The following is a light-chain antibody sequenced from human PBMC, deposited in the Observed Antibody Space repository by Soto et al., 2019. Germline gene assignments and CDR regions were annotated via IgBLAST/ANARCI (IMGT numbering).Light chain of an antibody. V-gene: IGLV1-47*01. CDR2: RNN. J-gene: IGLJ2*01. Sequence: QSVLTQPPSASGTPGQTVTISCSGSSSNIGSAYIYWYQHLPGTAPKLLIYRNNQRPSGVPDRFSASKSGTSAPLAISGLRSEDDADYYCAAWEESLVVFGGGTKVTVL. CDR1: SSNIGSAY. CDR3: AAWEESLVV.